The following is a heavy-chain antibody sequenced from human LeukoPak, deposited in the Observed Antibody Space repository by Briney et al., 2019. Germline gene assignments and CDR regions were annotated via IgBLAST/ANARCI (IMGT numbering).Heavy chain of an antibody. D-gene: IGHD3-3*01. Sequence: SETLSLTCTVSGGSISSSSYYWGWIRQPPGKGLEWIGSIYYSGSTYYNPSLKSRVTISVDTSKNQFSLKLSSVTAADTAVYYCATPRSGGDAFDIWGQGTMVTVSS. CDR3: ATPRSGGDAFDI. J-gene: IGHJ3*02. CDR1: GGSISSSSYY. CDR2: IYYSGST. V-gene: IGHV4-39*07.